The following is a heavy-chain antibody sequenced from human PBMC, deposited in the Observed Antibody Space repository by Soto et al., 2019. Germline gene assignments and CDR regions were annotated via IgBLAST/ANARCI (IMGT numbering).Heavy chain of an antibody. V-gene: IGHV1-2*02. Sequence: ASVKVSCKASGGTFTGYYMHWVRQAPGQGLEWMGWINPNSGGTNYAQKFQGRVTMTRDTSICTAYMELSRLRSDDTAVYYCARGAGDYYGSGLETTEFDYWGQGTLVTVSS. CDR3: ARGAGDYYGSGLETTEFDY. CDR2: INPNSGGT. J-gene: IGHJ4*02. CDR1: GGTFTGYY. D-gene: IGHD3-10*01.